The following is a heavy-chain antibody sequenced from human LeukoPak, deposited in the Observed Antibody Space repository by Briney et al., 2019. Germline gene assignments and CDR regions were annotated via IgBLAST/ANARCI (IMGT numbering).Heavy chain of an antibody. D-gene: IGHD6-13*01. CDR3: AKDILAAGLFFDY. CDR1: GFIFSDYY. V-gene: IGHV3-11*01. CDR2: ISNKGSSSTT. Sequence: SGGSLSLSCAASGFIFSDYYMGWVRQAPGKGLEWVSYISNKGSSSTTYYADSVKGRFTISRDDAQNSLYLQMNSLRADDTAVYYCAKDILAAGLFFDYWGQGILVTVSS. J-gene: IGHJ4*02.